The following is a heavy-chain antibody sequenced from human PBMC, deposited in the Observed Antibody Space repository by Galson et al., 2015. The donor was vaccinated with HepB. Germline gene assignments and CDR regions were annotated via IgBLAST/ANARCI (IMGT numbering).Heavy chain of an antibody. Sequence: SVKVSCKASGYTFTSYYMHWVRQAPGQGLEWMGIINPSGGSTSYAQKFQGRVTMTRDTSTSTVYMELSSLRSEDTAVYYCARGGVYYYDSSGYYIYNDAFDIWGQGTMVTVSS. J-gene: IGHJ3*02. CDR1: GYTFTSYY. CDR3: ARGGVYYYDSSGYYIYNDAFDI. D-gene: IGHD3-22*01. V-gene: IGHV1-46*01. CDR2: INPSGGST.